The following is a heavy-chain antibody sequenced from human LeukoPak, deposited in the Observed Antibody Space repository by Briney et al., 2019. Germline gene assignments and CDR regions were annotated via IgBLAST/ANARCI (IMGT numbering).Heavy chain of an antibody. CDR1: GYTFNGYY. J-gene: IGHJ3*02. CDR3: ARNLWFGESTDAFNI. Sequence: ASVKVSCKASGYTFNGYYMHWVRQAPGQGLEWMGWINPNSGGINYAQDFQGRVTLTRDTSISTAYMELSRLRPDDTAMYYCARNLWFGESTDAFNIWGQGTMVTVSS. CDR2: INPNSGGI. D-gene: IGHD3-10*01. V-gene: IGHV1-2*02.